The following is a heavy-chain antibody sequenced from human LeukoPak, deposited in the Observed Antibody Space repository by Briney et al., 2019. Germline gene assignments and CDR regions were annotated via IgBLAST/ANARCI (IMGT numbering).Heavy chain of an antibody. D-gene: IGHD1-1*01. CDR3: ARDEIIQLERRVWFDP. CDR2: IYPGDSDT. CDR1: GYSFTSYW. J-gene: IGHJ5*02. Sequence: GESLKISCKGSGYSFTSYWIGWVRQMPGKGLEWMGIIYPGDSDTRYSPSFQGQVTISADKSISTAYLQWSSLKASDTAMYYCARDEIIQLERRVWFDPWGQGTLVTVSS. V-gene: IGHV5-51*01.